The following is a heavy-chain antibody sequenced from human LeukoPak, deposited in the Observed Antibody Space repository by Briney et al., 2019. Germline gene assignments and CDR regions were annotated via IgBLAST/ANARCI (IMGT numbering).Heavy chain of an antibody. CDR1: GFTFGDYA. CDR3: TRGNGGFDNWFDP. J-gene: IGHJ5*02. V-gene: IGHV3-49*03. Sequence: GGSLRLSCTASGFTFGDYAMSWFRQAPGKGLEWVGFIRSKAYGGTTEYAASVEGRFTISRDDSKSIAYLQMNSLKTEDTAVYYCTRGNGGFDNWFDPWGQGTLVTVSS. D-gene: IGHD3-16*01. CDR2: IRSKAYGGTT.